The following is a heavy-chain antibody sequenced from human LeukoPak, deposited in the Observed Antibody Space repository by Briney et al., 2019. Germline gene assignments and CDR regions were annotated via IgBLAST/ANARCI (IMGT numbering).Heavy chain of an antibody. J-gene: IGHJ5*02. D-gene: IGHD3-10*01. V-gene: IGHV4-34*01. Sequence: PSETLSLTCAVYGGSFSGYYWSWIRQPPGKGLEWIGEINHSGSTNYNPSLKSRVTISVDTSKNQFSLKPSSVTAADTAVYYCARARGYGSGSYYHWGQGTLVTVSS. CDR1: GGSFSGYY. CDR2: INHSGST. CDR3: ARARGYGSGSYYH.